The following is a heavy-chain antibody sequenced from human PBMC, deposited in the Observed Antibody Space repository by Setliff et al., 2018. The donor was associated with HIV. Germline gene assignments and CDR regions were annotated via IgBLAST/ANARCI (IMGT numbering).Heavy chain of an antibody. CDR3: AGARDDDILTGYYPHYFDY. CDR2: IYYSGST. V-gene: IGHV4-59*01. Sequence: PSETLSLTCTVSGGSISSYYWSWIRQPPGKGLEWIGYIYYSGSTNYNPSLKSRVTLSVDTSKNQFSLKLSSVTAADTAVYYCAGARDDDILTGYYPHYFDYWGQGTLVTVSS. CDR1: GGSISSYY. D-gene: IGHD3-9*01. J-gene: IGHJ4*02.